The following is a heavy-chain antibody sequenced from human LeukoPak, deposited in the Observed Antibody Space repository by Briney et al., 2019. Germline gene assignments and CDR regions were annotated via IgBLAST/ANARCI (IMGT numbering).Heavy chain of an antibody. J-gene: IGHJ4*02. Sequence: PGGSLRLSCAASGFTFSNYGMHWVRQAPGKGLERVAVISYDESDKYYADSVKGRFAISRDNAKNSLYLQMNSLRAEDTAVYYCARGRDLFDSWGQGTLVIVSS. CDR2: ISYDESDK. V-gene: IGHV3-30*03. CDR1: GFTFSNYG. CDR3: ARGRDLFDS.